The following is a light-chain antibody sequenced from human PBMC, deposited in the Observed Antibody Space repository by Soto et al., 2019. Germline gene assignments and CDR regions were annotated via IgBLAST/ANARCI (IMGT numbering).Light chain of an antibody. CDR1: SSDVGGPNY. V-gene: IGLV2-14*03. CDR3: SSFTGNNKEV. Sequence: QSALTQPASVSGSPGQSITISCTGTSSDVGGPNYVSWYQHHPGKAPKLMIYDVSHRPPGVSDRFSGSKSGNTASLTISGLQADEEADYYCSSFTGNNKEVFSGGTKLADL. J-gene: IGLJ2*01. CDR2: DVS.